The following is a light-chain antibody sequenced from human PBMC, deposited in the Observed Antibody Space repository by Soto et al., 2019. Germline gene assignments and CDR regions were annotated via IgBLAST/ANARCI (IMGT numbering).Light chain of an antibody. J-gene: IGKJ4*01. CDR1: QSISSW. CDR2: KAS. CDR3: QQYNSYPLT. Sequence: DIQMTQSPSTLSASVGDIVTITCRASQSISSWLAWYQQRPGKAPNRLIQKASSLESGVPLRFSGSGSGTEFTLTISSLQPDDFATYYCQQYNSYPLTFGGGTKVEIK. V-gene: IGKV1-5*03.